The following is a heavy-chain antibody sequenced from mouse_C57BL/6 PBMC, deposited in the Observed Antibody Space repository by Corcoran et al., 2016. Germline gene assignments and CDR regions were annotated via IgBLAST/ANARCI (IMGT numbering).Heavy chain of an antibody. CDR2: IYPGSGNT. Sequence: QVQLKQSGAELVRPVASVKLSCKASGYTFTDYYINWVKQRPGQGLEWIARIYPGSGNTYYNEKFKGKATLTAEKSSSTAYMQLSSLTSEDSAVYFCARGQTYFDYWGQGTTLTVSS. J-gene: IGHJ2*01. CDR1: GYTFTDYY. V-gene: IGHV1-76*01. CDR3: ARGQTYFDY. D-gene: IGHD3-3*01.